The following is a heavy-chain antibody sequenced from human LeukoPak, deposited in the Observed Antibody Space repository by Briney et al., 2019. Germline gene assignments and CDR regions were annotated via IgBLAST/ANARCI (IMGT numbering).Heavy chain of an antibody. V-gene: IGHV4-4*07. Sequence: SEXLSLTXTVSGGSISXXXXXXIRQPAGXXXXXXGRIYXSXSTNYNSSLXSRVXXSVDTSKNQFSLKLSSVTAADTAVYYCAGTKGGYEFLLDYWGQGTLVTVSS. J-gene: IGHJ4*02. CDR1: GGSISXXX. CDR3: AGTKGGYEFLLDY. D-gene: IGHD5-12*01. CDR2: IYXSXST.